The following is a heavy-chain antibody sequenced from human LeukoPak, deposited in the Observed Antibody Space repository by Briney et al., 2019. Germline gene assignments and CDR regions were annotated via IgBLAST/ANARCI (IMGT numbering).Heavy chain of an antibody. J-gene: IGHJ6*03. CDR3: ARLSYGSGRKRNSYYYYMDV. V-gene: IGHV3-30*02. D-gene: IGHD3-10*01. CDR1: GFTFSSYG. Sequence: GGSLRLSCAASGFTFSSYGMHWVRQAPGKGLEWVAFIRYDGSNKYYADSVKGRFTISRDNSKNTLYLQMNSLRAEDTAVYYCARLSYGSGRKRNSYYYYMDVWGKGTTVTVSS. CDR2: IRYDGSNK.